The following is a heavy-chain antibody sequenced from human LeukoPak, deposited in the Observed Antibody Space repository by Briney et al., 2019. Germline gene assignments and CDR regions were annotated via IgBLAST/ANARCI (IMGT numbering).Heavy chain of an antibody. CDR3: TTESQYTYGYGYYHYYMDV. CDR1: GFTFSDHY. CDR2: TRNKANSYIT. Sequence: GGSLRLSCAASGFTFSDHYLDWVRQAPGKGLEWVGRTRNKANSYITEYAASVKGRFTILRDDSKKSLYLQMNSLKTEDTAVYYCTTESQYTYGYGYYHYYMDVWGKGTTVTVSS. V-gene: IGHV3-72*01. D-gene: IGHD5-18*01. J-gene: IGHJ6*03.